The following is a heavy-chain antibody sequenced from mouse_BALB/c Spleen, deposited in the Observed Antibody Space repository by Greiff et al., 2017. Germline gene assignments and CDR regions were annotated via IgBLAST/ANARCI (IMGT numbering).Heavy chain of an antibody. V-gene: IGHV1-80*01. CDR1: GYAFSSYW. D-gene: IGHD2-3*01. CDR3: ARYDGDYDAMDY. Sequence: VQLVESGAELVRPGSSVKISCKASGYAFSSYWMNWVKQRPGQGLEWIGQIYPGDGDTNYNGKFKGKATLTADKSSSTAYMQLSSLTSEDSAVYFCARYDGDYDAMDYWGQGTSVTVSS. CDR2: IYPGDGDT. J-gene: IGHJ4*01.